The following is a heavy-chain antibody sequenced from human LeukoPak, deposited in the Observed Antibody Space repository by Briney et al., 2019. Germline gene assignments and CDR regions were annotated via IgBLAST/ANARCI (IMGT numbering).Heavy chain of an antibody. CDR2: INWNGGST. J-gene: IGHJ4*02. Sequence: GGSLRLSCAASGFTFDDYGMSWVRQAPGKGLEWVSGINWNGGSTGYADSVKGRFTISRDNAKNSLYLQMSSLRAEDTALYHCARGRYSGSWFDYWGQGTLVTVSS. CDR1: GFTFDDYG. V-gene: IGHV3-20*01. CDR3: ARGRYSGSWFDY. D-gene: IGHD1-26*01.